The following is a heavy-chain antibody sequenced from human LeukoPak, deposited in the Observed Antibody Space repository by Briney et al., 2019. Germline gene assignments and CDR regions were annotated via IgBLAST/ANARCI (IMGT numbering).Heavy chain of an antibody. V-gene: IGHV4-4*09. CDR1: GGSISSYY. Sequence: PSETLSLTCTVSGGSISSYYWSWIRQPSGKGLEWIGYIYTSGSTNYNPSLKSRVTISVDTSKNQFSLKLSSVTAADTAVYYCARRATTDNWFDPWGQGTLVTVSS. CDR3: ARRATTDNWFDP. D-gene: IGHD4-11*01. J-gene: IGHJ5*02. CDR2: IYTSGST.